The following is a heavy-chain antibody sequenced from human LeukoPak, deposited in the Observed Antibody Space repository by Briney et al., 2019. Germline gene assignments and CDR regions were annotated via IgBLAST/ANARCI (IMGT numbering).Heavy chain of an antibody. Sequence: SVKVSCKASGGTFSSYAISWVRQAPGQGLEWMGRTIPIFGTANYAQKFQGRVTITTDESTSTAYMELSSLRSEDTAVYYCARGPIAARPDNWFDPWGQGTLVTVSS. CDR3: ARGPIAARPDNWFDP. J-gene: IGHJ5*02. CDR2: TIPIFGTA. V-gene: IGHV1-69*05. CDR1: GGTFSSYA. D-gene: IGHD6-6*01.